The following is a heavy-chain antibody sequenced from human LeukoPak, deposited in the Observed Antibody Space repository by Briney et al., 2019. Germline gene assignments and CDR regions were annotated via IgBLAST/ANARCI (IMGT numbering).Heavy chain of an antibody. CDR2: IRGKAYGGTT. CDR1: GFTFGDYA. CDR3: TRHSYGFLPDY. V-gene: IGHV3-49*04. J-gene: IGHJ4*02. Sequence: PGRSLRLSCTASGFTFGDYAMSWVRQAPGKGLECVGFIRGKAYGGTTEYAASVKGRFTISRDDSKSIAYLQMNSLKTEDTAVYYCTRHSYGFLPDYWGQGTLVTVSS. D-gene: IGHD5-18*01.